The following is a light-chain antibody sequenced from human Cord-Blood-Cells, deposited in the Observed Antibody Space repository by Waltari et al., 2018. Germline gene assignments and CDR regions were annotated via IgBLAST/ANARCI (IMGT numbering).Light chain of an antibody. V-gene: IGKV3-15*01. J-gene: IGKJ1*01. CDR1: QSVSSN. Sequence: QSPATLSVSPGERATLSCRASQSVSSNLAWYQQKPGQAPRLLIYGASTRATGIPARFSGSGSGTEFTLTISSLQSEDFAVYYCQQYNNWPPARTFGQGTKVEIK. CDR3: QQYNNWPPART. CDR2: GAS.